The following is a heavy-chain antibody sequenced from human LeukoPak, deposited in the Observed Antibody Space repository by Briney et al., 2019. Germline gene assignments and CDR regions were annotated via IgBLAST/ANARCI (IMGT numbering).Heavy chain of an antibody. V-gene: IGHV3-23*01. Sequence: GESLRLSCAASGFTFSAYAMSWVRQAPGKGLEWVSAITGSGASTYYADSVKGRFTISRDNSKNTLYLQMNSLRAEDTAVYYCAKRMSGWYYSDYDGRGHLATVTS. CDR2: ITGSGAST. J-gene: IGHJ4*02. D-gene: IGHD6-19*01. CDR1: GFTFSAYA. CDR3: AKRMSGWYYSDY.